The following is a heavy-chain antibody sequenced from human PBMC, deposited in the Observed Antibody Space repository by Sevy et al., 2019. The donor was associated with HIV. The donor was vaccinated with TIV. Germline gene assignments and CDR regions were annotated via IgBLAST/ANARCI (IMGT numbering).Heavy chain of an antibody. D-gene: IGHD1-26*01. J-gene: IGHJ1*01. CDR3: ARAPSGGQGPGQYFQH. Sequence: ASVKVSCKASGYTFSNYIITWVRQAPGQGLEWMGRISTYNTNYAQKFQGRVTMTTDTSTSTVKMELRSLRSDDTAVYYCARAPSGGQGPGQYFQHWGQGTLVTVSS. CDR1: GYTFSNYI. V-gene: IGHV1-18*01. CDR2: ISTYNT.